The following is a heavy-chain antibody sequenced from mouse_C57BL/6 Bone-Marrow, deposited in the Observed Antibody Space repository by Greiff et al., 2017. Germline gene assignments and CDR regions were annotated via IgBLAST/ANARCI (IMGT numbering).Heavy chain of an antibody. V-gene: IGHV14-3*01. Sequence: VQLQQSVAELVRPGASVKLSCTASGFNITNTYMHWVKQSPEQGLEWIGRIDPANGNTTYAPKFQGKATITADTSSNTAYLQLSSLTSEDTAIXYCAFTTVVARFPYFDYWGQGTTLTVSS. CDR3: AFTTVVARFPYFDY. J-gene: IGHJ2*01. CDR1: GFNITNTY. D-gene: IGHD1-1*01. CDR2: IDPANGNT.